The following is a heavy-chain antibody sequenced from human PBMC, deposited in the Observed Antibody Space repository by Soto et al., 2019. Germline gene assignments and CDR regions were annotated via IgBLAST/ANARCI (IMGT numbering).Heavy chain of an antibody. V-gene: IGHV3-21*01. Sequence: PGGSIRHPCAASGFTFISHSMNWVRQATGKGLEWVSSISSSSSYIYYADSVKGRFTISRDNAKNSLYLQMNSLRAEYTAVYYCARDSLITYYDFWSGYYGFDYCGQGTLVTVSS. D-gene: IGHD3-3*01. CDR2: ISSSSSYI. CDR1: GFTFISHS. CDR3: ARDSLITYYDFWSGYYGFDY. J-gene: IGHJ4*02.